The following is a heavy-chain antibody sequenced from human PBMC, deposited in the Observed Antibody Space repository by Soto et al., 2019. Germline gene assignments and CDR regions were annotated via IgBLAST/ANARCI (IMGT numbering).Heavy chain of an antibody. V-gene: IGHV1-69*13. Sequence: GASVKVSCKASGGTFSSYAISWVRQAPGQGLEWMGGIIPIFGTANYAQKFQGRVTITADESTSTAYMELSSLRSEDTAVYYCARDLTGGTGMDVWGQGTTVTVSS. CDR3: ARDLTGGTGMDV. CDR1: GGTFSSYA. CDR2: IIPIFGTA. D-gene: IGHD3-16*01. J-gene: IGHJ6*02.